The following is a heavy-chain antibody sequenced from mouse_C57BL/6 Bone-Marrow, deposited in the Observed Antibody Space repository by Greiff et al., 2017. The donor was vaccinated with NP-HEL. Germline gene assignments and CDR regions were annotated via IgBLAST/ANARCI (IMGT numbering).Heavy chain of an antibody. D-gene: IGHD1-1*01. CDR3: ATRSTTVVAWYFDV. CDR2: ISSGSSTI. CDR1: GFTFSDYG. Sequence: EVQLQESGGGLVKPGGSLKLSCAASGFTFSDYGMHWVRQAPEKGLEWVAYISSGSSTIYYADTVKGRFTISRDNAKNTFFLQMTSLRSEDTAMYYCATRSTTVVAWYFDVWGTGTTVTVSS. J-gene: IGHJ1*03. V-gene: IGHV5-17*01.